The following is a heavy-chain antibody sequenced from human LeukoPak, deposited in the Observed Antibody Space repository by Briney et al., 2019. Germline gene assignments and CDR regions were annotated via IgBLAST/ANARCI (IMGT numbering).Heavy chain of an antibody. D-gene: IGHD6-19*01. CDR2: FDPEDGET. Sequence: ASVKVSCKVSGYTLTELSMHWVRQAPGKGLEWMGGFDPEDGETIYARKFQGRDTMTEDTSTDTAYMELSSLRSEDTAVYYCATASHSSGWYYLIWDYWGQGTLVTVSS. CDR1: GYTLTELS. CDR3: ATASHSSGWYYLIWDY. V-gene: IGHV1-24*01. J-gene: IGHJ4*02.